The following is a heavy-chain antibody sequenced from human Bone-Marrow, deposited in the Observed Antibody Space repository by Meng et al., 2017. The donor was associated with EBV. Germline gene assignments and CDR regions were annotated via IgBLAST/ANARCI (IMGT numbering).Heavy chain of an antibody. J-gene: IGHJ4*02. D-gene: IGHD4-17*01. CDR3: ARGQHDYAFDY. V-gene: IGHV1-3*01. Sequence: QVQVVQSGAEVKKTGASVKVSCRASGYTFTSTSFAIHWVRQAPGQRLEWMGWINAGNGNTKYSQNFQGRVTITRDTSATTVHMELRSLRSEDTAVYYCARGQHDYAFDYWGQGTLVTASS. CDR1: GYTFTSTSFA. CDR2: INAGNGNT.